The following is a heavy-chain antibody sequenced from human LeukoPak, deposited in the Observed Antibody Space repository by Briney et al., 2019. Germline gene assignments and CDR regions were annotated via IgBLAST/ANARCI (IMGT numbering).Heavy chain of an antibody. D-gene: IGHD1-26*01. CDR2: VNAGNGNT. V-gene: IGHV1-3*01. CDR3: ARDRRGSSNHLYYYYYMDV. J-gene: IGHJ6*03. CDR1: GYTFTSYA. Sequence: ASVKVPCKASGYTFTSYAMHWVRQAPGQSLEWVGWVNAGNGNTKYSQKFQGRVTMTRDTSTSTVYMELSSLRSEDTAVYYCARDRRGSSNHLYYYYYMDVWGKGTTVTVSS.